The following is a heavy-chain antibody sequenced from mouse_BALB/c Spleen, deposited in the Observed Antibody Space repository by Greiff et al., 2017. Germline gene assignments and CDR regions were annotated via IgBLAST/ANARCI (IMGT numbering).Heavy chain of an antibody. D-gene: IGHD2-12*01. CDR3: ARKGYSLYAMDY. J-gene: IGHJ4*01. Sequence: EVQGVESGGGLVQPGGSRNLSCAASGFTFSSFGMHWVRQAPEKGLEWVAYISSGSSTIYYADTVKGRFTISRDNPKNTLFLQMTSLRSEDTAMYYCARKGYSLYAMDYWGQETSVTASS. CDR2: ISSGSSTI. V-gene: IGHV5-17*02. CDR1: GFTFSSFG.